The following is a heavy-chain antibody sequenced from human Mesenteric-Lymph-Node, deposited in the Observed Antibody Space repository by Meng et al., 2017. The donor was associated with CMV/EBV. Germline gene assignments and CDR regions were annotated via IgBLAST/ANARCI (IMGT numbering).Heavy chain of an antibody. CDR3: ARDRHCSRTSCYIGGTDY. Sequence: GGSLRLSCAASGFTFSNYAMSWVRQAPGKGLEWISTIGGSSGATFYADSVKGRFTISRDNSRNTLYLQMNSLRAEDTAIYYCARDRHCSRTSCYIGGTDYWGQGTLVTVSS. J-gene: IGHJ4*02. V-gene: IGHV3-23*01. CDR2: IGGSSGAT. CDR1: GFTFSNYA. D-gene: IGHD2-2*02.